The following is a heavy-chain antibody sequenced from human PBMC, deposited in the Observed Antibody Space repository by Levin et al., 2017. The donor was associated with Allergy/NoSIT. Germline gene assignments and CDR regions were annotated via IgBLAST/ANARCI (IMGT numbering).Heavy chain of an antibody. V-gene: IGHV3-23*01. Sequence: GGSLRLSCAASGFTFSSSAMSWVRQGPGKGLEWVSAISGRGGSTYYADSVKGRFTISRDNSKNTLYLQMNSLRAEDTAVYYCAKGGTDYGDYGGAFDIWGQGTTVTVSS. J-gene: IGHJ3*02. CDR3: AKGGTDYGDYGGAFDI. CDR1: GFTFSSSA. D-gene: IGHD4-17*01. CDR2: ISGRGGST.